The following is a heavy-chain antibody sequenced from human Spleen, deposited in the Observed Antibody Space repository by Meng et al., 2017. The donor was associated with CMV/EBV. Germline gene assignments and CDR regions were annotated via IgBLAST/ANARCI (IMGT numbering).Heavy chain of an antibody. CDR1: GFIFSDYY. CDR2: ITGGGGTL. D-gene: IGHD7-27*01. Sequence: SCAASGFIFSDYYMTWIRQAPGKGLEWVAHITGGGGTLYYADSVRGRFTISRDNAKNSLYLQMSSLRAEDTAVYFCARDGTGGSLDYWGPGTLVTVSS. V-gene: IGHV3-11*04. J-gene: IGHJ4*02. CDR3: ARDGTGGSLDY.